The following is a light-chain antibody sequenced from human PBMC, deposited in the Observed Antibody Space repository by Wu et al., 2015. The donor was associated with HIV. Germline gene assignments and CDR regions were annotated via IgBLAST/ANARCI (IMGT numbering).Light chain of an antibody. J-gene: IGKJ2*03. CDR2: SAS. Sequence: EIVLTQSPGTLSLSPGDTATLSCRASQSVPNNYLTWYQQEPGQTPRLLIYSASVRATGIPDKFSGSVSGTDFTLTISRLEPEDFAMYYCQQFGSSPLYSFGQGTKVEIK. CDR3: QQFGSSPLYS. CDR1: QSVPNNY. V-gene: IGKV3-20*01.